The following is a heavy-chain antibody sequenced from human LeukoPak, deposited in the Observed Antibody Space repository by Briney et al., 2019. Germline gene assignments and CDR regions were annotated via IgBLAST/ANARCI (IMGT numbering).Heavy chain of an antibody. J-gene: IGHJ4*02. Sequence: SETLSLTCTVSGGSISSYYWSWIRQPPGKGLEWIGYIYYSGSTNYNPSLKSRVTISVDTSKNQFSLKLSSVTAADTAVYYCARGASRSLDYWGQGTLVTVSS. CDR2: IYYSGST. V-gene: IGHV4-59*01. CDR3: ARGASRSLDY. CDR1: GGSISSYY.